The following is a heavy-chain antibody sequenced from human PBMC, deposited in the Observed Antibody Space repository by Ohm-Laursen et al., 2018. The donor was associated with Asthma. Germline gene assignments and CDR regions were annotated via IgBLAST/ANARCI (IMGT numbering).Heavy chain of an antibody. CDR1: GFTFSSYS. CDR2: ISSSSSYI. CDR3: ARGEGNSGSHR. Sequence: SLRLSCAASGFTFSSYSMNWVRQAPGKGLEWVSSISSSSSYIYYADSVKGRFTISRDNAKNSLYLQMNSLRADDTAVYYCARGEGNSGSHRWGQGTLVTVSS. V-gene: IGHV3-21*01. J-gene: IGHJ4*02. D-gene: IGHD1-26*01.